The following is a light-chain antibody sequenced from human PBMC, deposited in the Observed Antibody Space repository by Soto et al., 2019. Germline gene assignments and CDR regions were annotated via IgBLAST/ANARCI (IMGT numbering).Light chain of an antibody. CDR2: KDS. CDR1: ALAKQY. V-gene: IGLV3-25*02. CDR3: QSVDSSGTYV. Sequence: ELAHPPSVSVSPGQTSRITCFGDALAKQYIYWYRQKPGQAPVLVIYKDSERPSGIPERFSGSNSETAVTLTISGVQAGDEADYYCQSVDSSGTYVFGTGTKVTVL. J-gene: IGLJ1*01.